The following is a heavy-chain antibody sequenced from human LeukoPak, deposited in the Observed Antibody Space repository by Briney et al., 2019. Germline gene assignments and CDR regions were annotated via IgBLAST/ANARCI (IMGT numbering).Heavy chain of an antibody. CDR1: GGSISSGGYS. D-gene: IGHD3-10*01. CDR2: IYHSGST. V-gene: IGHV4-30-2*01. Sequence: SETLSLTCAVYGGSISSGGYSWSWIRQPPGKGLEWIGYIYHSGSTYYNPSLKSRVTISVDRSKNQFSLKLSSVTAADTAVYYCARVFVVRGVTGYFDYWGQGTLVTVSS. J-gene: IGHJ4*02. CDR3: ARVFVVRGVTGYFDY.